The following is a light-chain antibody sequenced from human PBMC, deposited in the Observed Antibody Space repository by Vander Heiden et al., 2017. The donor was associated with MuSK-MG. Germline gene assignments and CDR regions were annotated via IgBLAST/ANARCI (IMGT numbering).Light chain of an antibody. V-gene: IGKV3-20*01. CDR2: GAS. Sequence: DIVLTQSPGTLSLSPGERATLSCRASQSVTSNFLAWYQQRPGQSPRLLIYGASIRATGIPERIGGSGSETDFTLTISRLEPEDFAVYYCQQDCNSPVTFGQGTLMEIK. CDR3: QQDCNSPVT. CDR1: QSVTSNF. J-gene: IGKJ5*01.